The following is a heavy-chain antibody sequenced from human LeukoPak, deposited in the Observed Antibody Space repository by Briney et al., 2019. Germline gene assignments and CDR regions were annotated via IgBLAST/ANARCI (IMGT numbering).Heavy chain of an antibody. J-gene: IGHJ4*02. Sequence: GGSLRLSCAVSGFAFGSEAMSWVRQSPARGLEWVASISPGGGTTYYADYVKGRFTISRDNSKNSLFVQMNSLRAEDTAVYYCAKDTATRRPYYFDYWGQGTLVTVSS. V-gene: IGHV3-23*01. CDR2: ISPGGGTT. CDR1: GFAFGSEA. CDR3: AKDTATRRPYYFDY. D-gene: IGHD5-24*01.